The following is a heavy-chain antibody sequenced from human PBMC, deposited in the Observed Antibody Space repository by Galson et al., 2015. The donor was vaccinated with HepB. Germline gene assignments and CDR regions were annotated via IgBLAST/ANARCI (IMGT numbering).Heavy chain of an antibody. CDR1: EFTFSSYW. V-gene: IGHV3-7*01. CDR3: TRMGSVHIVTLGASEFRPYFDS. J-gene: IGHJ4*02. CDR2: IKQDGGEI. Sequence: SLRLSCAASEFTFSSYWMSWVRQAPGKGLEWVANIKQDGGEIYYVDSVKGRFTISRDNAKNSLFLQMDSLRVEDTAVYYCTRMGSVHIVTLGASEFRPYFDSWGQGSLVTVSS. D-gene: IGHD2/OR15-2a*01.